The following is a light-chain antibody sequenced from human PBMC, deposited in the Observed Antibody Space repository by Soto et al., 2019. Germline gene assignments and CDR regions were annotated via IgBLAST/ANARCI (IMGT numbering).Light chain of an antibody. Sequence: QSALTQPPSASGSPGQSVAISCTGTSSDVGGYNYVSWYQQHPGKAPKLMIYEVNKRPSGVPDRFSGSKSDNTASLTVSGLQAEDEAEYYCSSYAGSSNVFGTGTKLTVL. J-gene: IGLJ1*01. V-gene: IGLV2-8*01. CDR3: SSYAGSSNV. CDR1: SSDVGGYNY. CDR2: EVN.